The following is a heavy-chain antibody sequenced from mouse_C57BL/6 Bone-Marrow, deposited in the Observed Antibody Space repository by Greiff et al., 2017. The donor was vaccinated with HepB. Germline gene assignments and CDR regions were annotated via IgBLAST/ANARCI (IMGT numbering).Heavy chain of an antibody. Sequence: EVKLVESGGGLVQPGASLRLSCAASGFTFTDYYMSWVRQPPGKAPEWLALLRNKANGYTTEYTASVKGRFTISRDNSQNILYLQMNTLRAEDSATYYCVKAYYDGPDYWGQGTTLTVSS. D-gene: IGHD2-3*01. V-gene: IGHV7-4*01. CDR2: LRNKANGYTT. CDR3: VKAYYDGPDY. CDR1: GFTFTDYY. J-gene: IGHJ2*01.